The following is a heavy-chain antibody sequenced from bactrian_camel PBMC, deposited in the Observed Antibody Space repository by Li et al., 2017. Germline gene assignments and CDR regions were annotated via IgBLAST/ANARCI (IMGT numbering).Heavy chain of an antibody. Sequence: HVQLVESGGGSAQTGGSLTLSCTDSQFSYDTYCMAWFRQSPQTSWLERERVARIGIDGTTTYADSVKGRFTISRDNAKNTLYLQSNSLKTEDTAMYYCAKAFRYGGSWPDFGYWGQGTQVTVS. CDR2: IGIDGTT. V-gene: IGHV3S55*01. D-gene: IGHD6*01. CDR1: QFSYDTYC. CDR3: AKAFRYGGSWPDFGY. J-gene: IGHJ6*01.